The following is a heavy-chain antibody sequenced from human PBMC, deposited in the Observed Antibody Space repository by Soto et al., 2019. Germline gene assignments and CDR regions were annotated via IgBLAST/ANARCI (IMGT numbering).Heavy chain of an antibody. CDR1: GFTVSSNY. CDR2: IYSGGST. D-gene: IGHD3-3*01. CDR3: ARAISGYYWADYYYYYMDV. Sequence: GGSLRLSCAASGFTVSSNYMSWVRQAPGKGLEWVSVIYSGGSTYYADSVKGRFTISRDNSKNTLYLQMNSLRAEDTAVYYCARAISGYYWADYYYYYMDVWGKGTTVNVFS. J-gene: IGHJ6*03. V-gene: IGHV3-66*01.